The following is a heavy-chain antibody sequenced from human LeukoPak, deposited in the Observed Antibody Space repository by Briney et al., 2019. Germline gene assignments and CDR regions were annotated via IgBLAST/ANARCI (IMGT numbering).Heavy chain of an antibody. CDR3: AKNLLLWFGRPHYYYMDV. J-gene: IGHJ6*03. CDR2: ISSSVSYI. Sequence: PGGSLTLSCPASRFTLSSYSMNWVRQAPGDVLEWVSSISSSVSYIYYADSVKGRYTISRDNSKNTLYLQMNSLRAEDTAVYYCAKNLLLWFGRPHYYYMDVWGKGTTVTVSS. D-gene: IGHD3-10*01. V-gene: IGHV3-21*04. CDR1: RFTLSSYS.